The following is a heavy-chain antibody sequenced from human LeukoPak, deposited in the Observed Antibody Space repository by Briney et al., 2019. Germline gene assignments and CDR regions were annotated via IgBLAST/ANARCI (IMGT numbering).Heavy chain of an antibody. V-gene: IGHV4-59*01. CDR1: GGSISSYY. D-gene: IGHD6-13*01. CDR2: IYYSGST. J-gene: IGHJ4*02. CDR3: ARLAAAGTFFDY. Sequence: SETLSLTCTVSGGSISSYYWSWIRQPPGKGLEWIGYIYYSGSTNYNPSLKSRVTISVDTSKNQFSLKLSSVTAADTAVYYCARLAAAGTFFDYWGQGTLVTVSS.